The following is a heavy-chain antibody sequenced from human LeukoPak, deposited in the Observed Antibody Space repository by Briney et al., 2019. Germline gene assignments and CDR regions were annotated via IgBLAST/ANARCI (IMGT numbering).Heavy chain of an antibody. CDR3: ARLNYYGSGLDP. V-gene: IGHV4-59*01. J-gene: IGHJ5*02. D-gene: IGHD3-10*01. Sequence: SETLSLTCTVSGGSLSSYYWSWIRQSPGKGLEWIGYIYYSGSTDCNPSLKSRVTISIDTSKNQFSLKLRSVTAADTAVYYCARLNYYGSGLDPWGQGTLVTVSS. CDR2: IYYSGST. CDR1: GGSLSSYY.